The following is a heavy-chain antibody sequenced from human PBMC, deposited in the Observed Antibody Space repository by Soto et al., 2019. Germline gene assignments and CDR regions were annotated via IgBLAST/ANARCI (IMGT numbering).Heavy chain of an antibody. D-gene: IGHD6-13*01. CDR2: ISYSAKT. CDR3: ARDGFGARIAAADLFDY. J-gene: IGHJ4*02. V-gene: IGHV4-38-2*02. Sequence: SETLSLTCGVSGYSITSGFYWGWVRQSPGKGLEWIGSISYSAKTFYNPSLASRLSIAVDTSMNQFSLRLTSVTAADTAVYYCARDGFGARIAAADLFDYWGQGTLVTVSS. CDR1: GYSITSGFY.